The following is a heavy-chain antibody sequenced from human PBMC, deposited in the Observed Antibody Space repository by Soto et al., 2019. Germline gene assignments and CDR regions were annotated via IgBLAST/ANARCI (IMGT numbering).Heavy chain of an antibody. V-gene: IGHV3-30*18. CDR1: GFTFSSYG. Sequence: QVQLVESGGGVVQPGRSLRLSCAASGFTFSSYGMQWVRQAPGKGLEWVAVISYDGSNKYYADSVKGRFTISRDNSKNTRYLQMNSLRAKDTAVYYCAKVAPGEHDAFDIWGQGTMVTVSS. CDR3: AKVAPGEHDAFDI. CDR2: ISYDGSNK. J-gene: IGHJ3*02. D-gene: IGHD3-10*01.